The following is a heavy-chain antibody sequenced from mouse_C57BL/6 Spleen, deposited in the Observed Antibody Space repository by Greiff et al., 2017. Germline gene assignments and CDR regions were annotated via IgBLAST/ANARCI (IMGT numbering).Heavy chain of an antibody. V-gene: IGHV5-9-1*02. Sequence: EVKLMESGEGLVKPGGSLKLSCAASGFTFSSYAMSWVRQTPEKRLEWVAYISSGGDYIYYADTVKGRFTISRDNARNTLYLQMSSLKSEDTAMYYCTSFYYYGAMDYWGQGTSVTVSS. D-gene: IGHD1-1*01. CDR1: GFTFSSYA. CDR3: TSFYYYGAMDY. CDR2: ISSGGDYI. J-gene: IGHJ4*01.